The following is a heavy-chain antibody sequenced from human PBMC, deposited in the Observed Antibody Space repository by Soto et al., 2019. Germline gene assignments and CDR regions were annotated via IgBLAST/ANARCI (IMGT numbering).Heavy chain of an antibody. J-gene: IGHJ3*02. D-gene: IGHD3-10*01. CDR1: GFTFSSYG. CDR3: ARYGIIWYAFDI. Sequence: SLRLSCAASGFTFSSYGMHWVRQAPGKGLEWVAVIWYDGSNKYYADSVKGRFTISRDNSKNTLYLQMNSLRAEDTAVYYCARYGIIWYAFDIWGQGTMVTVSS. CDR2: IWYDGSNK. V-gene: IGHV3-33*01.